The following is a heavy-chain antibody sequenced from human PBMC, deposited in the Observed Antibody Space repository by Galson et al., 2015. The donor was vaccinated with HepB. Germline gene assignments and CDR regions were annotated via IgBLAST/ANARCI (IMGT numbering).Heavy chain of an antibody. Sequence: SLRLSCAASGFTFSSYAMSWVRQAPGKGLEWVSAISGSGGSTYYADSVKGRFTISRDNSKNTLYLQMNSLRAEDTAVYYCAKGPSGTTVTWAAFDIWGQGTMVTVSS. CDR2: ISGSGGST. CDR3: AKGPSGTTVTWAAFDI. V-gene: IGHV3-23*01. J-gene: IGHJ3*02. CDR1: GFTFSSYA. D-gene: IGHD4-17*01.